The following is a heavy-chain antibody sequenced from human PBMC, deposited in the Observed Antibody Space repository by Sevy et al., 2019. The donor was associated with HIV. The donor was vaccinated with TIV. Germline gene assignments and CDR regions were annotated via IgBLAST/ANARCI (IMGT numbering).Heavy chain of an antibody. CDR3: ARDLPPSATTVAHFDC. CDR1: GFPFSSYE. J-gene: IGHJ4*02. D-gene: IGHD4-17*01. CDR2: ISNTGNTI. Sequence: GGSLRLSCAASGFPFSSYEMNWVRQAPGRGLEWISYISNTGNTISDSDSVRGRFTVSRDNAKNSLFLHMNSLRAEDTATYYCARDLPPSATTVAHFDCWGRGTLVTVSS. V-gene: IGHV3-48*03.